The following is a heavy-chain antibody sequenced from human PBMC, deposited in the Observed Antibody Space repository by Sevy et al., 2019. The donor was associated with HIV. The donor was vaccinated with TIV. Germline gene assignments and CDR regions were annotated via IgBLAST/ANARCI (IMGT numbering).Heavy chain of an antibody. CDR3: ARERPEHAFDY. Sequence: SETLSLTCTVSGGSISSYYWSWIRQPPGKGLEWIGYIYYSGGTNYNPSLKSRVTISVDTSKNQFSLKLSSVTAADTAVYYCARERPEHAFDYWGQGTLVTVSS. CDR2: IYYSGGT. D-gene: IGHD6-25*01. CDR1: GGSISSYY. V-gene: IGHV4-59*01. J-gene: IGHJ4*02.